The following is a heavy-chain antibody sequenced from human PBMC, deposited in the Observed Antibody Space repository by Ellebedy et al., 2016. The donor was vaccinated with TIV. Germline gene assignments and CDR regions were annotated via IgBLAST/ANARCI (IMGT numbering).Heavy chain of an antibody. J-gene: IGHJ4*02. V-gene: IGHV3-23*01. CDR3: AKLAGISSWYAEY. D-gene: IGHD6-13*01. CDR2: ISNSGYTT. Sequence: PGGSLRLSCVASGFTFSCCAMSWVRQTPGKGLEWVSVISNSGYTTDADYVKGRFTISRDNSKDTLFLQMNSLRAEDTGVYYCAKLAGISSWYAEYWGQGTLVTVSS. CDR1: GFTFSCCA.